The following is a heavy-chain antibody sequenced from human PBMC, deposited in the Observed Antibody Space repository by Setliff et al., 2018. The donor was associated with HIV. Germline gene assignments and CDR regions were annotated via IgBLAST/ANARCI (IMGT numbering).Heavy chain of an antibody. CDR3: ASSGSGSYINWFGP. Sequence: GGSLRLSCAASGFTFSDCSMNWVRQAPGKGLEWVSAISGSGGSTYYADSVKGRFTISRDNSKNTLYLQMTSLRAEDTAVYYCASSGSGSYINWFGPWGQGTLVTVSS. CDR1: GFTFSDCS. D-gene: IGHD3-10*01. J-gene: IGHJ5*02. CDR2: ISGSGGST. V-gene: IGHV3-23*01.